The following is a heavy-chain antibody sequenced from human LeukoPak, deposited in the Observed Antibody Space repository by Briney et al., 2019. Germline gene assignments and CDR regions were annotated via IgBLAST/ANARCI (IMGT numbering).Heavy chain of an antibody. CDR3: ASGTTDIVVVPATLRNYYFDY. Sequence: ASVKVSCKASGGTFSSYEISWVRQAPGQGLEWMGGIIPMFGAAKYAQKFQGRVTITADKSTSTAYMELSSLRSEDTAVYYCASGTTDIVVVPATLRNYYFDYWGQGTLVTVSS. CDR1: GGTFSSYE. J-gene: IGHJ4*02. V-gene: IGHV1-69*06. D-gene: IGHD2-2*01. CDR2: IIPMFGAA.